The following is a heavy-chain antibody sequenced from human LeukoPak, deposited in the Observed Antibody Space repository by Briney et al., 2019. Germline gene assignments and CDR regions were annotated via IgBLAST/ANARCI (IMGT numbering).Heavy chain of an antibody. J-gene: IGHJ4*02. D-gene: IGHD5-18*01. CDR1: GGSISSGSYY. CDR2: IYTSGST. CDR3: AREADSYGTFDY. Sequence: PSETLSLTCTVSGGSISSGSYYWSWIRQPAGKGLEWIGRIYTSGSTNYNPSLKSRVTISVDTSKNQFSLKLSSVTAADTAVYYCAREADSYGTFDYWGQGTLVTVSS. V-gene: IGHV4-61*02.